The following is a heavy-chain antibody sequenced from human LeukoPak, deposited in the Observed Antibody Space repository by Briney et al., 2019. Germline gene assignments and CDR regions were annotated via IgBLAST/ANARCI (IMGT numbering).Heavy chain of an antibody. V-gene: IGHV1-2*02. J-gene: IGHJ6*03. D-gene: IGHD1-26*01. Sequence: ASVKVSCKASGYTFTGYYMHWVRQAPGQGLEWMGWINPNSGGTNYAQKFQGRVTMTRDTSISTAYMELSRLRSDDTAVYHCARGPLPIADYYYYYYMDVWGKGTTVTISS. CDR3: ARGPLPIADYYYYYYMDV. CDR2: INPNSGGT. CDR1: GYTFTGYY.